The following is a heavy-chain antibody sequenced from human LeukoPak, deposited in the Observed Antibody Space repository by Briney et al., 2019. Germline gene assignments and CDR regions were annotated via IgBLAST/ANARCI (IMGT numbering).Heavy chain of an antibody. V-gene: IGHV3-21*01. J-gene: IGHJ3*02. CDR2: IVTSSAYI. D-gene: IGHD3-10*01. CDR1: GFTFSSYS. Sequence: GGSLRVSCEAFGFTFSSYSMNWVRQAPGKGPGWVSFIVTSSAYIYYGDSMRGRFTISRDNAKNSLYLQMNGLRAEDTAVYYCARGRSITLLRGVAMSDGFDIWGQGTMVTVSS. CDR3: ARGRSITLLRGVAMSDGFDI.